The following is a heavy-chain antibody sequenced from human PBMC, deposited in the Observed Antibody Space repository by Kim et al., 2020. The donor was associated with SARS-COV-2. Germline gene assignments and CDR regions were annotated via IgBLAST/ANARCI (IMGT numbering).Heavy chain of an antibody. J-gene: IGHJ4*02. CDR3: ARELTVITFQGFDY. CDR2: INHSGST. V-gene: IGHV4-34*01. CDR1: GGSFSGYY. D-gene: IGHD4-17*01. Sequence: SETLSLTCAVYGGSFSGYYWSWIRQPPGKGLEWIGEINHSGSTNYNPSLKSRVTISVDTSKNQFSLKLSSVTAADTAVYYCARELTVITFQGFDYWGQGTLVTVSS.